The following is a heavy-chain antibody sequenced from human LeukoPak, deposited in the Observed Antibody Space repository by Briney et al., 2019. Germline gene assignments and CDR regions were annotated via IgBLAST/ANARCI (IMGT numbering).Heavy chain of an antibody. J-gene: IGHJ4*02. V-gene: IGHV1-69*05. D-gene: IGHD2-21*02. CDR3: ARVGDIAYCGGDCYS. CDR1: GYTFTSYG. Sequence: SVKVSCKASGYTFTSYGISWVRQAPGQGLEWMGGIIPIFGTANYAQKFQGRVTITTDESTSTAYMELSSLRSEDTAVYYCARVGDIAYCGGDCYSWGQGTLVTVSS. CDR2: IIPIFGTA.